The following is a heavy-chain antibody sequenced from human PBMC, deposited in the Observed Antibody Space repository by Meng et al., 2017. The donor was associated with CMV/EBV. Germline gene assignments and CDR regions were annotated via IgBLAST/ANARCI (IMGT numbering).Heavy chain of an antibody. CDR2: IWYDGSNK. CDR1: GSTFSSYG. V-gene: IGHV3-33*06. CDR3: AKTGAYCSSTSCLSGMDV. D-gene: IGHD2-2*01. J-gene: IGHJ6*02. Sequence: GESLKISCAASGSTFSSYGMHWVRQAPGKGLEWVAVIWYDGSNKYYADSVKGRFTISRDNSKNTLYLQMNSLRAEDTAVYYCAKTGAYCSSTSCLSGMDVWGQGTTVTVSS.